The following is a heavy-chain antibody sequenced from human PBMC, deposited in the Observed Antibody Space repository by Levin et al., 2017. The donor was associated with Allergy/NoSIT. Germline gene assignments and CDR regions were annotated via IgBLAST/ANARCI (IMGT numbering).Heavy chain of an antibody. Sequence: QPGGSLRLSCAASGFTFDDYAMHWVRQAPGKGLEWVSGISWNSGSIGYADSVKGRFTISRDNAKNSLYLQMNSLRAEDTALYYCAKEQYVAAAGTGVGGFDIWGQGTMVTVSS. CDR2: ISWNSGSI. J-gene: IGHJ3*02. CDR1: GFTFDDYA. V-gene: IGHV3-9*01. CDR3: AKEQYVAAAGTGVGGFDI. D-gene: IGHD6-13*01.